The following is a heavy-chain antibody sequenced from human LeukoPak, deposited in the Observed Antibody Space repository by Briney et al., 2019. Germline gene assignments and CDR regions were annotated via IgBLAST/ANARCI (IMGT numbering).Heavy chain of an antibody. CDR2: INHSGST. D-gene: IGHD3-16*02. CDR1: GGSFSGYY. Sequence: SQTLSLTCAVYGGSFSGYYWSWIRQPPGKGLEWIGEINHSGSTNYNPSLKSRVTISVDTSKNQFSLKLSSVTAADTAVYYCARTKTRVTFGGVIPLSLDVWGKGTTDTISS. V-gene: IGHV4-34*01. J-gene: IGHJ6*04. CDR3: ARTKTRVTFGGVIPLSLDV.